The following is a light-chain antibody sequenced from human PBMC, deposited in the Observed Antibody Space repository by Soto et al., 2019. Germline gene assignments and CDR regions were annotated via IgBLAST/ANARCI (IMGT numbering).Light chain of an antibody. CDR2: DAS. V-gene: IGKV3-15*01. CDR1: QSVSNK. J-gene: IGKJ5*01. CDR3: QQYNNWPSIT. Sequence: EIVMTQSPATLFVSSGERVAISCPASQSVSNKLAWYQQKPGQAPRLLIYDASGRAGSVPARLSGSGSGTEFTLTISSLQSEDFAVYYCQQYNNWPSITFGQGTRLEIK.